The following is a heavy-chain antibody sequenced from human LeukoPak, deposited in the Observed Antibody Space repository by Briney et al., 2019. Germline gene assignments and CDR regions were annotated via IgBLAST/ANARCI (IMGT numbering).Heavy chain of an antibody. CDR1: GFTFSNAY. CDR3: TTDAGYDSRWYNY. J-gene: IGHJ4*02. D-gene: IGHD6-13*01. Sequence: PGGSLRLSCVASGFTFSNAYMSWVRQAPGKGLEWVGRIKSKNDGGTIDYAAPVKGGLTISRDDSRNTLYLQMNSLKTEDTAVYYCTTDAGYDSRWYNYWGQGSLVTVSS. CDR2: IKSKNDGGTI. V-gene: IGHV3-15*01.